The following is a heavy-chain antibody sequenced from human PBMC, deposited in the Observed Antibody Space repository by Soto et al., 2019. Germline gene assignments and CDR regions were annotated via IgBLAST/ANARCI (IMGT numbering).Heavy chain of an antibody. V-gene: IGHV4-31*02. CDR1: GGXXKXXXXX. Sequence: QVQLQESGPGLVKPSQTLSLTCTVSGGXXKXXXXXXSWIRQXXXXGLEWIGYIYYTGRTYYNPSLESRVXXXXXXXXXXXXXXXXXXXXXXXXXXXCXXXXXXXHNCFDLWGHGTLVTVSS. J-gene: IGHJ5*02. CDR3: CXXXXXXXHNCFDL. CDR2: IYYTGRT.